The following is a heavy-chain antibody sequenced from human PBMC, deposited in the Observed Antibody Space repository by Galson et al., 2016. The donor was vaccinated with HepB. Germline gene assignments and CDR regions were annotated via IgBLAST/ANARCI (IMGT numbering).Heavy chain of an antibody. Sequence: SLRLSCAASGFTFNRYTVHWVRQAPGKGLEWVASISSGSDYIYYADSVKGRFTISRDNAKKSLYLHMNSLRGEDTALYDCARVDCSYVCPFDYWGQGTLVTVSS. V-gene: IGHV3-21*01. CDR1: GFTFNRYT. J-gene: IGHJ4*02. CDR3: ARVDCSYVCPFDY. CDR2: ISSGSDYI. D-gene: IGHD3-16*01.